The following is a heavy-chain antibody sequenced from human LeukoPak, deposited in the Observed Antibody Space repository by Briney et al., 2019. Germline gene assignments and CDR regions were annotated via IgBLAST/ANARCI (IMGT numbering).Heavy chain of an antibody. CDR1: GFSFSSYW. V-gene: IGHV3-7*01. CDR3: AAKGNGYTGIYVFAH. J-gene: IGHJ4*02. D-gene: IGHD1-26*01. CDR2: IRQDGSEQ. Sequence: GGSLRLSCAASGFSFSSYWMSWVRQAPGKGLEWVANIRQDGSEQYYVDSVKGRFTISRDNAKHSLFLQMNSLRAEDSAVYYCAAKGNGYTGIYVFAHWGQGTLVTVSS.